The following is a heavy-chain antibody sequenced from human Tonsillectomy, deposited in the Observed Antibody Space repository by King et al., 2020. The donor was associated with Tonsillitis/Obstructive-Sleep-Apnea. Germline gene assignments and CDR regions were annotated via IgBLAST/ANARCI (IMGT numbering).Heavy chain of an antibody. D-gene: IGHD1-26*01. V-gene: IGHV3-30*04. J-gene: IGHJ6*01. CDR2: ISYDGSNK. CDR1: GFTLSSYA. CDR3: ARDRLGVYGIDG. Sequence: VQLVESGGGVVQPGRSLRLSCAASGFTLSSYAMHWVRQAPGKGLEWVSVISYDGSNKWYADSVKGRFTISRDNSKNTVYLQMISLRDEDTAAYYCARDRLGVYGIDGWGQGTTVTVS.